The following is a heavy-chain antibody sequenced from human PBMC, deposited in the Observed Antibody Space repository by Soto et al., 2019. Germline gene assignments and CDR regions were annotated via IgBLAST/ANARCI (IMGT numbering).Heavy chain of an antibody. CDR2: ISYDGSNK. CDR3: AKDREDIVDPSAFDI. J-gene: IGHJ3*02. Sequence: QVQLVESGGGVVQPGRSLRLSCAASGFTFSSYGMHWVRQAPGKGLEWVAVISYDGSNKYYADSVKGRFTISRDNSKNTLYLQMNSLRAEDTAVYYCAKDREDIVDPSAFDIWGQGTMVTVSS. D-gene: IGHD2-15*01. V-gene: IGHV3-30*18. CDR1: GFTFSSYG.